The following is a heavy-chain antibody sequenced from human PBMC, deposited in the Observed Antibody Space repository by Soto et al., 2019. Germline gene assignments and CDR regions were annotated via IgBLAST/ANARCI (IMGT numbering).Heavy chain of an antibody. D-gene: IGHD6-19*01. CDR3: AKGRGSGWAWYFDN. CDR1: GFTFKESA. CDR2: ISDTGAST. Sequence: HPGGTLRLSCEGSGFTFKESAMNWVRQAPGKGLEWVASISDTGASTWYAESVRGRLSISRDNSKNTLYLQMNSLRGQDTAVYYCAKGRGSGWAWYFDNWGQGTLDTVSS. J-gene: IGHJ4*02. V-gene: IGHV3-23*01.